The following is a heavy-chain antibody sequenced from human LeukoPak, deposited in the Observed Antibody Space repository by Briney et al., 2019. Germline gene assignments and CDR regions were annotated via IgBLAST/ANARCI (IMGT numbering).Heavy chain of an antibody. CDR1: GGSISSYY. V-gene: IGHV4-4*07. CDR3: ASSYYDFWSGYYPSPYFDY. D-gene: IGHD3-3*01. Sequence: SETLSLTCTVSGGSISSYYWSWIRQPAGKGLEWIGRIYTSGSTNYNPSLKSRVTMSVDTSKNQFSLKLSSVTAADTAVYYCASSYYDFWSGYYPSPYFDYWGQGTLVTVSS. J-gene: IGHJ4*02. CDR2: IYTSGST.